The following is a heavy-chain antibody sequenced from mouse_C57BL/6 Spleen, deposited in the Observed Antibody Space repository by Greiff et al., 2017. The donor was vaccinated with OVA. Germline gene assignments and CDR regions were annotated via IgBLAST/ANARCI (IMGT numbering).Heavy chain of an antibody. CDR1: GYTFTDYY. D-gene: IGHD2-10*02. CDR3: ARSSWYGFDFDY. J-gene: IGHJ2*01. CDR2: INPNNGGT. V-gene: IGHV1-26*01. Sequence: EVQLQQSGPELVKPGASVKISCKASGYTFTDYYMNWVKQSHGKSLEWIGDINPNNGGTSYNQKFKGKATLTVDKSSSTAYMELRSLTSEDSAVYYCARSSWYGFDFDYWGQGTTLTVSS.